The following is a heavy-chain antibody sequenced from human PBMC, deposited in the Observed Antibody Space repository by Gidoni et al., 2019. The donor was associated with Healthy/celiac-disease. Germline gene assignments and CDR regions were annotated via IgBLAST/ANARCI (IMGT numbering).Heavy chain of an antibody. CDR1: FTSYW. J-gene: IGHJ4*02. CDR2: IYPGDSDT. D-gene: IGHD1-26*01. Sequence: FTSYWIGWVRQMPGKGLEWMGIIYPGDSDTRYSPSFQGQVTISADKSISTAYLQWSSLKASDTAMYYCARLLRVVGAPGYFDYWGQGTLVTVSS. CDR3: ARLLRVVGAPGYFDY. V-gene: IGHV5-51*01.